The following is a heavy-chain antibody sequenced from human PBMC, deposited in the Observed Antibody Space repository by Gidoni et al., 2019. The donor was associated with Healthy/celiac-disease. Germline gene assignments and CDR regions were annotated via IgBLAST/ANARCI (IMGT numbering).Heavy chain of an antibody. CDR1: GLTFSSYS. V-gene: IGHV3-21*01. CDR3: ARDRGDYDFWSGYYPGDYYYGMDV. J-gene: IGHJ6*02. D-gene: IGHD3-3*01. CDR2: IISSSRYL. Sequence: EVQLVESGGGRVKPGGSLRLSCAASGLTFSSYSMNWVGQAPGKGLGWVSSIISSSRYLYYADSVKGRFTISRDNAKNSLYLQMNSLRAEDTAVYYCARDRGDYDFWSGYYPGDYYYGMDVWGQGTTVTVSS.